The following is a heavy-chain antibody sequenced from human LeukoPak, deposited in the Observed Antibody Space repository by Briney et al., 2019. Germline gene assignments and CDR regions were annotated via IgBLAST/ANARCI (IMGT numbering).Heavy chain of an antibody. CDR3: ASGAEVVPAATPNYYYMDV. J-gene: IGHJ6*03. CDR2: INHSGST. Sequence: PSETLSHTCAVYGGSFSGYYWSWIRQPPGKGLEWIGEINHSGSTNYNPSLKSRVTISVDTSKNQFSLKLSSVTAADTAVYYCASGAEVVPAATPNYYYMDVWGKGTTVTVSS. V-gene: IGHV4-34*01. D-gene: IGHD2-2*01. CDR1: GGSFSGYY.